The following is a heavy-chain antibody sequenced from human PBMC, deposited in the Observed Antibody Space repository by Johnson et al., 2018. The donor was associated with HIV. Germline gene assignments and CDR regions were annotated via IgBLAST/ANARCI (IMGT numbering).Heavy chain of an antibody. D-gene: IGHD3-10*01. Sequence: QVQLVESGGGVVQPGRSLRLSCVASGFTFSSYGMNWVRQAPGKGLEWVAVISYDGSDKYYADSVKGRFTISRDNSKKSLFLQMNSLRAEDTAVYYCARASYYYGSADIWGQGTMVTVSS. V-gene: IGHV3-30*03. J-gene: IGHJ3*02. CDR1: GFTFSSYG. CDR2: ISYDGSDK. CDR3: ARASYYYGSADI.